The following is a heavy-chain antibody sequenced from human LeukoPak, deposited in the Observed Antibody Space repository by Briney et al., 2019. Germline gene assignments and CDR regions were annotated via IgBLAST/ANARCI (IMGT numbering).Heavy chain of an antibody. CDR1: GGSSSGYY. J-gene: IGHJ6*02. Sequence: PSETLSLTCAVYGGSSSGYYWSWIRQPPGKGLEWIGEINHSGSTNYSPSLKSRVTISVDTSKNQFSLKLSSVTAADTAVYYCATTVTTLYGMDVWGQGTTVTVSS. D-gene: IGHD4-17*01. V-gene: IGHV4-34*01. CDR2: INHSGST. CDR3: ATTVTTLYGMDV.